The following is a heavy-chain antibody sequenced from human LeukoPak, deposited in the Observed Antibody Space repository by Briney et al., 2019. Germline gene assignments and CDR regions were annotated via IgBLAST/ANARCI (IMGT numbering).Heavy chain of an antibody. V-gene: IGHV4-59*08. CDR2: IYSTGSA. D-gene: IGHD5-12*01. CDR1: GGSLSSYY. Sequence: SETLSLTCTVSGGSLSSYYWSWIRQPPGKGLEWIGYIYSTGSANYNPSLKSRVTLSVDTTKNQFSLKLNSVTAADTAVYYCARMGGYSGYATHWGQGTLVTVSS. CDR3: ARMGGYSGYATH. J-gene: IGHJ4*02.